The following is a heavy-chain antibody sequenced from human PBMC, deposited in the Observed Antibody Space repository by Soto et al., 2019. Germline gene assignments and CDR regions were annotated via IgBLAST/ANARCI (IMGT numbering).Heavy chain of an antibody. CDR2: ISAHNGNT. J-gene: IGHJ4*02. D-gene: IGHD1-1*01. Sequence: QVHLVQSGAEVKKPGASVKVSCMGSGYAFTTYGITWVRQAPGHGLEWMGWISAHNGNTNYAQKLQGRVTVTRDTSTSTANMELRSLRSDDTAVYYCARGRYGDYWGQGALVTVSS. CDR1: GYAFTTYG. CDR3: ARGRYGDY. V-gene: IGHV1-18*01.